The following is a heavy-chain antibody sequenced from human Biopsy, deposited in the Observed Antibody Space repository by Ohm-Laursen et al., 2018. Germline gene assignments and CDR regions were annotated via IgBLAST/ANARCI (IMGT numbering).Heavy chain of an antibody. J-gene: IGHJ2*01. D-gene: IGHD3-22*01. CDR1: GASFSTYY. CDR2: VYYTGST. CDR3: AKDRGYYSDRTVPGYFDL. V-gene: IGHV4-59*01. Sequence: TGTLSPTCAVPGASFSTYYWSWFRQPPGKGLQWFGYVYYTGSTDSNPSLQSRVTISVDTSKNHFSLRLRSVTPADTAIYYCAKDRGYYSDRTVPGYFDLWGRGTLVTVSP.